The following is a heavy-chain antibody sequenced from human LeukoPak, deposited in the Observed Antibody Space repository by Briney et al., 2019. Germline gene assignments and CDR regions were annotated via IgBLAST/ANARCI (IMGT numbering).Heavy chain of an antibody. V-gene: IGHV3-30*14. J-gene: IGHJ4*02. CDR2: ISYDGSNK. D-gene: IGHD1-26*01. Sequence: GGSLRLSCAASGFTFSSYAMHWVRQAPGKGLEWVAVISYDGSNKYYADSVKGRFTISRDNSKNTLYLQMSSLRAEDTAVYYCARVAPSGSYGYWGQGTLVTVSS. CDR3: ARVAPSGSYGY. CDR1: GFTFSSYA.